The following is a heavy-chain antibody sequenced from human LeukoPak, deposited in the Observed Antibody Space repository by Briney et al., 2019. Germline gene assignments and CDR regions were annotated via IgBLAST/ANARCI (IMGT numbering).Heavy chain of an antibody. J-gene: IGHJ4*02. CDR1: GGSFSGYY. D-gene: IGHD6-19*01. CDR2: INHSGST. CDR3: ARGRLVSSGWTKALPYYFDY. Sequence: PSETLSLTCAVYGGSFSGYYWSWIRQPPGKGLEWIGEINHSGSTNYNPSLKSRVTISVDTSKNQFSLKLSSVTAADTAVYYCARGRLVSSGWTKALPYYFDYWGQGTLVTVSS. V-gene: IGHV4-34*01.